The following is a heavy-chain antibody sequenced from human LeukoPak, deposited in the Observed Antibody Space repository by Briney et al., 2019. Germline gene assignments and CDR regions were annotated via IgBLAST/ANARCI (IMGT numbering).Heavy chain of an antibody. V-gene: IGHV4-61*01. CDR2: VSQSGST. Sequence: PSETLSLTCSVSGDSVSNLYPDWSWIRQPPGKRLEWIGHVSQSGSTHCNPSLKSRVTISADTSRNQFFLRMSSVTAADTAVYYCARGRGFGFGIDYWGQGNPVTVSS. CDR3: ARGRGFGFGIDY. CDR1: GDSVSNLYPD. D-gene: IGHD5-12*01. J-gene: IGHJ4*02.